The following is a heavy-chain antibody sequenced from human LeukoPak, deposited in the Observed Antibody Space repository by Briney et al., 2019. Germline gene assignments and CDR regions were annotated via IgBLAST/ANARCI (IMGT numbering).Heavy chain of an antibody. CDR3: AREAVTRNYFDY. J-gene: IGHJ4*02. V-gene: IGHV3-48*03. Sequence: PGGSLRLSCAASGFTFSSYEMNWVRQAPGKGLEWVSYISSSGSTIYYADSVKGRFTISRDNAKNSLYLQMNSLRAEDTAVYYCAREAVTRNYFDYWGQGTLVTVSS. D-gene: IGHD4-17*01. CDR1: GFTFSSYE. CDR2: ISSSGSTI.